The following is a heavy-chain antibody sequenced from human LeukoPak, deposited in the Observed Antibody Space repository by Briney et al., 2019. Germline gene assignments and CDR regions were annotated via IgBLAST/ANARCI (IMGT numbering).Heavy chain of an antibody. Sequence: SVKVSCKAPGDTFSSYALTWVRQAPGQGVEWMGRIIPSLDIPNYAQKFEGRVTITADKSASTAYMELSSLKSEDTAVYFCAGDQSRAKYLDQWGQGTLVTVSS. V-gene: IGHV1-69*04. J-gene: IGHJ4*02. CDR3: AGDQSRAKYLDQ. CDR2: IIPSLDIP. CDR1: GDTFSSYA.